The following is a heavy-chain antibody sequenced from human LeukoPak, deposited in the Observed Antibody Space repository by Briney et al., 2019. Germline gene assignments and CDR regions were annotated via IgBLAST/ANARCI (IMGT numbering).Heavy chain of an antibody. CDR1: IDSTFGYY. CDR3: ARDLGGSYSSETWFDP. J-gene: IGHJ5*02. D-gene: IGHD1-26*01. V-gene: IGHV4-4*07. CDR2: IYSSGRT. Sequence: PPETLSLTCTVSIDSTFGYYWSWIRQPAGEGLEWIGRIYSSGRTHYSPSLKSRVAISVDTSKNRFSLRLSSVTAADTAVYYCARDLGGSYSSETWFDPWGQGTLVTVSS.